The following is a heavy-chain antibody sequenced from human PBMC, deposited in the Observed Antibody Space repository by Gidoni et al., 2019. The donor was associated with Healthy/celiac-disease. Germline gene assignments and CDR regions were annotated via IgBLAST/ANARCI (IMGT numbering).Heavy chain of an antibody. CDR3: ARATYYDFWSGYYYYYYMDV. J-gene: IGHJ6*03. D-gene: IGHD3-3*01. V-gene: IGHV4-34*01. CDR1: GGSFSCYY. Sequence: QVQLQQWGAGLLKPSETLSLTCAVYGGSFSCYYWSWIRQPPGKGLEWIGEINHSGRTNYNPSLKSRVTISVDTSKNQFSLKLSSVTAADTAVYYCARATYYDFWSGYYYYYYMDVWGKGTTVTVSS. CDR2: INHSGRT.